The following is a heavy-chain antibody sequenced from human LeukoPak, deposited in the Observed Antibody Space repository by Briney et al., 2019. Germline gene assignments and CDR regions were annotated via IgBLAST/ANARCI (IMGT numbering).Heavy chain of an antibody. Sequence: GGSLRLSCAASGFTFSSYWMGWVRQAPGKGLEWVANTKQDGGEIRYVDSVRGRFTISRDNAENSLYLQMNSLRAEDTAVYYCARVSYQRKGIFDYWGQGTLVTVSS. CDR1: GFTFSSYW. CDR3: ARVSYQRKGIFDY. D-gene: IGHD2-2*01. CDR2: TKQDGGEI. V-gene: IGHV3-7*01. J-gene: IGHJ4*02.